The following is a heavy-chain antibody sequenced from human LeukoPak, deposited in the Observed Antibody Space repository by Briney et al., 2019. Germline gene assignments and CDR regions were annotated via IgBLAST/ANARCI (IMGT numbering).Heavy chain of an antibody. CDR1: GGSFSGYY. J-gene: IGHJ3*02. CDR3: ARGQRGGSYDAFDI. Sequence: PSETLSLTCAVYGGSFSGYYWSWIRQPPGKGLEWIGEINHSGSTNYNPSLKSRDTISVDTSKNQFSLKLSSVTAADTAVYSCARGQRGGSYDAFDIWGQGTMVTVSS. D-gene: IGHD1-26*01. CDR2: INHSGST. V-gene: IGHV4-34*01.